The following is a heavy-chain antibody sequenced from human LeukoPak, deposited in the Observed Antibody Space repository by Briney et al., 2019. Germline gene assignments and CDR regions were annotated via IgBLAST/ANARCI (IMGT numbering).Heavy chain of an antibody. CDR1: GGSFSGYD. CDR3: ARGANYGDFYFDY. D-gene: IGHD4-17*01. CDR2: INHSGST. V-gene: IGHV4-34*01. Sequence: PSETLSLTCAAYGGSFSGYDWSWIRQPPGKGLEWIGEINHSGSTNYNPSLKSRVTISVDSSKNQFSLKLSSVTAADTAVYYCARGANYGDFYFDYWGQGTLVTVSS. J-gene: IGHJ4*02.